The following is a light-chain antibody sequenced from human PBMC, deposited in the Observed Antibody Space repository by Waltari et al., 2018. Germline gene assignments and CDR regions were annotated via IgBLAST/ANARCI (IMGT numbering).Light chain of an antibody. CDR3: QQSYTSPWT. CDR2: AAS. Sequence: DVLMTQSPSSLSASVGDRVTIACRASQPVSRYLNWYQQEPGRAPKLLIYAASSLQSGVPSRFSGIGSGTDFILTISSLQPEDFATYYCQQSYTSPWTFGQGTKVDFK. V-gene: IGKV1-39*01. J-gene: IGKJ1*01. CDR1: QPVSRY.